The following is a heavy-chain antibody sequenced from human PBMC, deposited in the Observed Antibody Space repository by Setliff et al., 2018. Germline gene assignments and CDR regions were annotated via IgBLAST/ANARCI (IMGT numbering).Heavy chain of an antibody. V-gene: IGHV1-8*01. CDR1: GDTFRSYG. CDR3: VTAQGAEHFDY. D-gene: IGHD3-16*01. Sequence: ASVKVSCKASGDTFRSYGISWVRQAPGQGLEWMGGTIPIFGTTTYPQKFQGRVTMTSNTAINTAYMELMRLTSEDTAVYYCVTAQGAEHFDYWGQGSLVTVSS. CDR2: TIPIFGTT. J-gene: IGHJ4*02.